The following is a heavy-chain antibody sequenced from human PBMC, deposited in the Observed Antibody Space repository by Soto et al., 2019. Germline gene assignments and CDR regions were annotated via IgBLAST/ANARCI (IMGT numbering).Heavy chain of an antibody. CDR2: INHSGST. J-gene: IGHJ3*02. CDR1: GGSFSGYY. V-gene: IGHV4-34*01. Sequence: SETLSLTCAVYGGSFSGYYWSWIRQPPGKGLEWIGEINHSGSTNYNPSLKSRVTISVDTSKNQFSLKLSSGTAADTAVYYCARGGGNWGYAFDIWGQGTMVTVSS. CDR3: ARGGGNWGYAFDI. D-gene: IGHD7-27*01.